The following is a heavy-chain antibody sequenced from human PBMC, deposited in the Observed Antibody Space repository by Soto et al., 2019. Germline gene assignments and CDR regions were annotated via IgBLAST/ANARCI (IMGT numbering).Heavy chain of an antibody. CDR2: IFYSGST. D-gene: IGHD4-17*01. Sequence: QVQLQESGPGLVKPSETLSLTCTVSGGSISSYYWSWIRQPPGKGLEWIGFIFYSGSTSYNPSLKSRVTISIDTYEYQSSLKMNSVTAAETAVYYCASMIGDPVLSFDSWGQGTLVAVS. J-gene: IGHJ5*01. V-gene: IGHV4-59*01. CDR1: GGSISSYY. CDR3: ASMIGDPVLSFDS.